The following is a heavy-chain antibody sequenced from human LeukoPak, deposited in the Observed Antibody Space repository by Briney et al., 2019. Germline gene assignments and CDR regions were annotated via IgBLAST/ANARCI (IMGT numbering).Heavy chain of an antibody. Sequence: GGPLRLSLPASGFTFDDYGWSWVRQPPGRGQEWPSGINWNGDSTGYADSVKGRFTISRDNAKNSLYLQMNSLRAEDTALYHCARDPYYGSGSYSTFEYWGQGTLVTVSS. CDR1: GFTFDDYG. CDR2: INWNGDST. J-gene: IGHJ4*02. V-gene: IGHV3-20*02. D-gene: IGHD3-10*01. CDR3: ARDPYYGSGSYSTFEY.